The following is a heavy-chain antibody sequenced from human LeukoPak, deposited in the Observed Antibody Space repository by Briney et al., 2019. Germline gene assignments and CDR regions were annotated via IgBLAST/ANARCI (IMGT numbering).Heavy chain of an antibody. CDR2: ISTYNGNT. Sequence: AASVKVSCKASGYSFTSYDITWVRQAPGQGLEWMGWISTYNGNTKYEQNLQGRVTMTTDTSTRTVYMDLRSLRSDDTAVYYCARWHAVVVPAATLDSDLDYWGQGTLVTVSS. V-gene: IGHV1-18*01. D-gene: IGHD2-2*01. J-gene: IGHJ4*02. CDR3: ARWHAVVVPAATLDSDLDY. CDR1: GYSFTSYD.